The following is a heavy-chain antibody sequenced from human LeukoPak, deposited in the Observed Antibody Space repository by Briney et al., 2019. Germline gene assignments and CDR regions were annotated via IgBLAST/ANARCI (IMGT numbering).Heavy chain of an antibody. Sequence: GGSLRLSCAASGFTFSDYYMSWICQAPGKGLEWVSYISSSSSTIYYADSVKGRFTISRDNAKNSLYLQMNSLRAEDTAVYYCARAITMIVVAPGYWGQGTLVTVSS. CDR2: ISSSSSTI. D-gene: IGHD3-22*01. V-gene: IGHV3-11*04. J-gene: IGHJ4*02. CDR3: ARAITMIVVAPGY. CDR1: GFTFSDYY.